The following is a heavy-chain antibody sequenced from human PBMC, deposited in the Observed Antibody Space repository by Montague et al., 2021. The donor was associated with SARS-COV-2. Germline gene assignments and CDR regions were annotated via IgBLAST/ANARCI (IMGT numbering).Heavy chain of an antibody. Sequence: SLRLSCAASGFTFSSYGMHWVRQAPGKGLEWVAVIWYDGSNKYYSDSXKGRFTISRDNSKNTLYLQMNSLRAEDTAVYYCARGRQSLYSNYFGGVSPYYFDYWGQGTLVTVSS. D-gene: IGHD4-11*01. J-gene: IGHJ4*02. V-gene: IGHV3-33*01. CDR3: ARGRQSLYSNYFGGVSPYYFDY. CDR1: GFTFSSYG. CDR2: IWYDGSNK.